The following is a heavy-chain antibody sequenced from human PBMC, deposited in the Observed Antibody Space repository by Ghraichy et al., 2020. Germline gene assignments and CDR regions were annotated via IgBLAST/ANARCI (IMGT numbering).Heavy chain of an antibody. CDR2: ISGSGGST. Sequence: GGSLRLSCAASGFTFSSYAMSWVRQAPGKGLEWVSAISGSGGSTYYADSVKGRFTISRDNSKNTLYLQMNSLRAEDTAVYYCAKGNIVVVIANYDAFDIWGQGTMVTVSS. CDR3: AKGNIVVVIANYDAFDI. D-gene: IGHD2-21*01. CDR1: GFTFSSYA. V-gene: IGHV3-23*01. J-gene: IGHJ3*02.